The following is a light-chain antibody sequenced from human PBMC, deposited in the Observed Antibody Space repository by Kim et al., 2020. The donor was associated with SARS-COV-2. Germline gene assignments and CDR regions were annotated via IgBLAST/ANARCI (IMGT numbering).Light chain of an antibody. V-gene: IGLV2-18*02. CDR1: SRDVGSSNR. J-gene: IGLJ3*02. CDR2: EVS. Sequence: GQSVTISCTRTSRDVGSSNRVSWYQQPPGTAPKLLIYEVSNRPSGVPDRFSGSKSGNTASLTISGLQADDEADYYCSSYTSSSTWVFGGGTQLTVL. CDR3: SSYTSSSTWV.